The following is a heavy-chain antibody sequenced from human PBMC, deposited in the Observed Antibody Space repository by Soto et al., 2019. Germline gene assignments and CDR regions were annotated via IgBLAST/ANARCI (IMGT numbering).Heavy chain of an antibody. CDR3: ARASDDFWSGYYGMDV. Sequence: SAKVSCKASGYTFTRYDINWVRQATGQGLEWMGWMNPNSGNTGYAQKFQGRVTMTRNTSISTAYMELSSLRSEDTAVYYCARASDDFWSGYYGMDVWGQGTTVTVSS. V-gene: IGHV1-8*01. CDR2: MNPNSGNT. J-gene: IGHJ6*02. CDR1: GYTFTRYD. D-gene: IGHD3-3*01.